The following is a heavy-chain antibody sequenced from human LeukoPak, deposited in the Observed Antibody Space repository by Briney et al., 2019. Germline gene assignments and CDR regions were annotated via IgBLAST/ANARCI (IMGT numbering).Heavy chain of an antibody. CDR3: ARESKHDYYNYYGMDV. CDR2: TSSSGTTI. V-gene: IGHV3-48*04. CDR1: GFSFSSYS. Sequence: GGSLRLSCAASGFSFSSYSMNWVRQAPGKGLEWVSYTSSSGTTINYADSVKGRFTISRDNAKNSLYLQMNSLRAVDTAVYYCARESKHDYYNYYGMDVWGQGTTVTVSS. J-gene: IGHJ6*02.